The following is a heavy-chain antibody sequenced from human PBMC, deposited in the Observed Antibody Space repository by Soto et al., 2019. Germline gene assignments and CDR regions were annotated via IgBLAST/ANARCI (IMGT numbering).Heavy chain of an antibody. J-gene: IGHJ4*02. V-gene: IGHV3-23*01. CDR1: GFTFSSYA. D-gene: IGHD3-16*02. CDR3: AKDPEPLIYDYIWGSYRHDY. Sequence: EVQLLESGGGLVQPGGSLRLSCAASGFTFSSYAMSWVRQAPGKGLEWVSAISGSGGSTYYADSVKGRFTISRDNSKNTLYLQMNSLRAEDTAVYYCAKDPEPLIYDYIWGSYRHDYWGQGTLVTVSS. CDR2: ISGSGGST.